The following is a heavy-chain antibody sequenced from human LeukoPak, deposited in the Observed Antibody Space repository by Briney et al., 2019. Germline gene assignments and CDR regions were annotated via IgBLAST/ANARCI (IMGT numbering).Heavy chain of an antibody. CDR1: GFTFNNYW. D-gene: IGHD4-17*01. V-gene: IGHV3-7*03. Sequence: GGSLRLSCAASGFTFNNYWMNWVRQAPGKGLEWAAIIKQDGSEQYYVDSVKGRFTISRDNAKNSLYLQMSSLRAEDTAVCYCARHHFSTPPSATVTVGVDVWGKGTTVTVSS. J-gene: IGHJ6*04. CDR3: ARHHFSTPPSATVTVGVDV. CDR2: IKQDGSEQ.